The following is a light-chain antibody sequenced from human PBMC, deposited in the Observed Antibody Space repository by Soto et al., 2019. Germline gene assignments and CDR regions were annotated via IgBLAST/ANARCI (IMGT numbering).Light chain of an antibody. J-gene: IGLJ1*01. CDR3: SSYTSSSTYV. CDR1: SSDVGGYNF. V-gene: IGLV2-14*01. CDR2: EIS. Sequence: SVLTQPPYGFGSAEQLVTISCTGTSSDVGGYNFVSWYQQLPGKAAKLMIYEISNRHSGVPNVFSFSTSGNTASLTISGLRAEDEADYYCSSYTSSSTYVFGTGTKVTVL.